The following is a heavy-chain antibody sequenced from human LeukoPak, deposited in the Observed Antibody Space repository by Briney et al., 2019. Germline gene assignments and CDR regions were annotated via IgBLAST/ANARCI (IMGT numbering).Heavy chain of an antibody. D-gene: IGHD2/OR15-2a*01. V-gene: IGHV3-7*01. CDR3: ARHRRNCDTTTCEFSWFDP. CDR2: IKEDGSKQ. CDR1: GFTFNTDW. J-gene: IGHJ5*02. Sequence: GGSLRLSCAASGFTFNTDWMSWVRQAPGKGLEWVANIKEDGSKQYYVDSVKGRFAISRDNDKKSLYLQMNGLRAEDTAVYYCARHRRNCDTTTCEFSWFDPWGRGTQVTVSS.